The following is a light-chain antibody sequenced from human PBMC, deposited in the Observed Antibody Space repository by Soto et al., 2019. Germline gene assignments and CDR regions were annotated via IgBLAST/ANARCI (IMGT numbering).Light chain of an antibody. V-gene: IGLV2-14*01. J-gene: IGLJ1*01. CDR2: EVS. Sequence: QSVLTQPASVSGSPGQSITISCTGTSSDVGGYKYVSWYQQHPGKVPKLMIYEVSNRPSGVSNRFSGSKSGNTASLTISGLQAEDEADYYCSSYTSSSTRVFGTGTNVTVL. CDR3: SSYTSSSTRV. CDR1: SSDVGGYKY.